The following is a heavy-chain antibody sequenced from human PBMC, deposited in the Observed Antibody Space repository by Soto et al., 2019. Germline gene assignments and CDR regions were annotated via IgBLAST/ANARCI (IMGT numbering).Heavy chain of an antibody. D-gene: IGHD2-21*02. CDR2: IIPIFGTA. Sequence: QVQLVQSGAEVKKPGSSVKVSCKASGGTFSSYAISWVRQAPGQGLEWMGGIIPIFGTANYAQKFQGRVTITADESTSTGYMELSSLRSEDTAVYYCARGGGAYCGGDCFAHWYFDLWGRGTLVTVSS. CDR3: ARGGGAYCGGDCFAHWYFDL. CDR1: GGTFSSYA. J-gene: IGHJ2*01. V-gene: IGHV1-69*12.